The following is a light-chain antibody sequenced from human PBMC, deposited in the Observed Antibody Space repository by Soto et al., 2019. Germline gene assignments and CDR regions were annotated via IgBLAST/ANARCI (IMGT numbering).Light chain of an antibody. V-gene: IGKV1-9*01. Sequence: IQLTQSPSSLSASVGDRVTITCRASQGISSYLAWYQQKPGKAPKLLIYAASTLQSGVPSRFSGSGSGTDFTLPLSSLQPEDFATYYCQQLNSYPRTFGRGTKVDIK. CDR3: QQLNSYPRT. J-gene: IGKJ1*01. CDR1: QGISSY. CDR2: AAS.